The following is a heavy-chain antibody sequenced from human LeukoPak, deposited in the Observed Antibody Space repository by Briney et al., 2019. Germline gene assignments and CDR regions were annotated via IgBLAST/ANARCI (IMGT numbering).Heavy chain of an antibody. V-gene: IGHV4-61*02. Sequence: SETLSLTCTVSGGSISSGSYYWSWIRQPAGKGLEWIGRIYTSGSTNYNPSLKSRVTISVDTSKNQFSLKLSSVTAADTAVYYCARGLVGANFDYWGQGTLVTVSS. D-gene: IGHD1-26*01. CDR1: GGSISSGSYY. J-gene: IGHJ4*02. CDR2: IYTSGST. CDR3: ARGLVGANFDY.